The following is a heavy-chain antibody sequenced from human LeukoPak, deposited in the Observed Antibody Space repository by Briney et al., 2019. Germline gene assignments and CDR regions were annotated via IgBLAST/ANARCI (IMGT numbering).Heavy chain of an antibody. CDR2: IWYDGSSK. CDR3: AKEWRSDYYYMDV. V-gene: IGHV3-33*06. CDR1: GFTFSSYG. Sequence: PGGSLRLSCAASGFTFSSYGMHGVRQAPGKGLEWVAVIWYDGSSKYYADSVKGRFTISRDNSKNTLYLQMNSLRAEDTAVYYCAKEWRSDYYYMDVWGKGTTVTVSS. J-gene: IGHJ6*03. D-gene: IGHD5-24*01.